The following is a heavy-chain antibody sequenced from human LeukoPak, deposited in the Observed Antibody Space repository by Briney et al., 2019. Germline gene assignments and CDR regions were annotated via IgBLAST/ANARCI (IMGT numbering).Heavy chain of an antibody. D-gene: IGHD3-10*01. CDR1: GFSFSSYN. CDR3: ARLVRGEYNYGWGARWLDP. J-gene: IGHJ5*02. Sequence: GGSLRLSCAASGFSFSSYNMNWVRQAPGKGLEWVSFISSSSSYIYYVDSVKGRFTISRDNAKNSLYLQMNSLRAEDTAVYYCARLVRGEYNYGWGARWLDPWGQGTLVTVSS. V-gene: IGHV3-21*03. CDR2: ISSSSSYI.